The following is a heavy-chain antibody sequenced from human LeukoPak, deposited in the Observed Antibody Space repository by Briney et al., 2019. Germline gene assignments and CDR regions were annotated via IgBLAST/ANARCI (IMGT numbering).Heavy chain of an antibody. CDR1: GFTFSNYW. Sequence: GGSLRLSCAASGFTFSNYWMHWVRHAPGRGLVWVSRINTDGTRTSYADSVKGRFTISRDNAKNTLFLQMNSLRAEDTAVYYCAREEEGDAFDIWGQGTMVTVSS. J-gene: IGHJ3*02. CDR3: AREEEGDAFDI. V-gene: IGHV3-74*01. CDR2: INTDGTRT.